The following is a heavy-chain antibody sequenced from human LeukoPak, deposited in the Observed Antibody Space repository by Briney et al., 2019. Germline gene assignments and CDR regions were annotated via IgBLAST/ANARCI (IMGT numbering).Heavy chain of an antibody. J-gene: IGHJ4*02. CDR3: AKDVRSGYFDY. CDR2: IYSDGSKQ. CDR1: GFIFNNYG. V-gene: IGHV3-33*06. Sequence: GRSLRLSCAASGFIFNNYGMHWVRQAPGKGLEWVADIYSDGSKQNYADSVKGRFTISRDDSKNTVYLQMNSLRAEDTAVYYCAKDVRSGYFDYWGQGTLVTVSS. D-gene: IGHD3-22*01.